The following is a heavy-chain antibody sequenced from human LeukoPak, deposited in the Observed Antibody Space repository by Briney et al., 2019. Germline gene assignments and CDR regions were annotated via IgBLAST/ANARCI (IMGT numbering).Heavy chain of an antibody. V-gene: IGHV3-23*01. D-gene: IGHD7-27*01. CDR3: AKDAYLGSNWLDP. CDR1: GFTFSSYA. CDR2: ISGSRGTT. Sequence: GGSLRLSCAASGFTFSSYAMSWVRQVPGKGLEWVSAISGSRGTTYYADSVKGRFTISRDNSKNTLYLQMNRLRAEDTAVYYCAKDAYLGSNWLDPWGQGTLVTVSS. J-gene: IGHJ5*02.